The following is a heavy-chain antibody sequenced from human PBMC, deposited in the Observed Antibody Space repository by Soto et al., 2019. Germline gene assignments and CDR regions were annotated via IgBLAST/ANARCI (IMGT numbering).Heavy chain of an antibody. CDR1: GGFVSSGSYY. D-gene: IGHD1-1*01. V-gene: IGHV4-34*01. J-gene: IGHJ3*02. CDR3: SRVDRGTATTVVDAFHI. Sequence: QVQLQQWGAGLLKPSETLSLTCAVYGGFVSSGSYYWSWIRQPPGKGLEWIGEMSHSGGTHFNPSLKSRVTISLDTCTNQFSLKMSSVTADDTALYYCSRVDRGTATTVVDAFHIWGPGTMVTVSS. CDR2: MSHSGGT.